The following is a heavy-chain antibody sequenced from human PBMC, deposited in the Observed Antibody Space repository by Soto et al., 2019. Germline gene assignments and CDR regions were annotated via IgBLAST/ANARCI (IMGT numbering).Heavy chain of an antibody. Sequence: GGSLRLSCAASGFTFSSYGMHWVRQAPGKGLEWVAVIWYDGSNKYYADSVKGRFTISRDNSKNTLYLQMNSLRAEDTAVYYCARDGWLGIAIYYFDYWGQGTLVTVSS. CDR3: ARDGWLGIAIYYFDY. V-gene: IGHV3-33*01. J-gene: IGHJ4*02. D-gene: IGHD6-19*01. CDR2: IWYDGSNK. CDR1: GFTFSSYG.